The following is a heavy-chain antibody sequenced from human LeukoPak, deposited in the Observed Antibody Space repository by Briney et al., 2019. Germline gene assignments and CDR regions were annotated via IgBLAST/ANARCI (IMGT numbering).Heavy chain of an antibody. Sequence: SETLSLTCTVSGGSISSYHWNWIRQPAGKGLEWIGRIYSSGSTNYNPSLMSRVTMSVDTSKNQFSLKLNSVTAADTAVYFCARGGSYVPYWGQGTLVTVSS. CDR1: GGSISSYH. CDR3: ARGGSYVPY. J-gene: IGHJ4*02. CDR2: IYSSGST. D-gene: IGHD3-16*01. V-gene: IGHV4-4*07.